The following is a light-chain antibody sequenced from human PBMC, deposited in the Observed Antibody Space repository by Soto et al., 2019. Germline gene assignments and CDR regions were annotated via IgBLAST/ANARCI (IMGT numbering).Light chain of an antibody. V-gene: IGLV7-43*01. Sequence: QTVVTQEPSLTVSPGGTVTLTCDSRTGAVTSGHYPNWLQQKPGQAPRALIYSTDVKHTWTPARFSGSLLGGKAALTLSGVQPEDVADYYCLLYYDGVVVFGGGTKLTVL. J-gene: IGLJ2*01. CDR2: STD. CDR1: TGAVTSGHY. CDR3: LLYYDGVVV.